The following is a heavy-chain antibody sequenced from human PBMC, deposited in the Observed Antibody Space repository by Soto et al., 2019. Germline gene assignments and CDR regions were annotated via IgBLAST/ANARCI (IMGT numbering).Heavy chain of an antibody. J-gene: IGHJ6*02. Sequence: EVQLLESGGGLVQPGGSLRLSCAASRFTFSSYAMTWVRQAPGXXLEWVSVISGSGGSTYYADSVKGRFTISRDNSKNTLYLXMNSLRAXDXAXXXXXXXXXXXVXRPYYYGMDVWGQGTTVTVSS. CDR2: ISGSGGST. CDR1: RFTFSSYA. CDR3: XXXXXXXVXRPYYYGMDV. V-gene: IGHV3-23*01.